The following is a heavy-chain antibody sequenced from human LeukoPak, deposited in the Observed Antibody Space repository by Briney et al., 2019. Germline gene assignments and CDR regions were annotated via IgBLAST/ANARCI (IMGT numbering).Heavy chain of an antibody. J-gene: IGHJ4*02. Sequence: GGSLRLSCAASGFTFSTYGMHWVRQAPGKGLEWVANIKQDGSEKYYVDSVKGRFTISRDNAKNSLYLQMNSLRAEDTAVYYCAKDPLISPPDGVYWGQGTLVTVSS. V-gene: IGHV3-7*01. CDR2: IKQDGSEK. CDR1: GFTFSTYG. CDR3: AKDPLISPPDGVY. D-gene: IGHD2-21*01.